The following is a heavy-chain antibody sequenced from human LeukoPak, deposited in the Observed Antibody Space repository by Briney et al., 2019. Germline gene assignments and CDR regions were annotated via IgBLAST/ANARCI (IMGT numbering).Heavy chain of an antibody. Sequence: SETLSLTCTVSGGSISSSSYYWGWIRQPPGKGLEWIGSIYYSGSTYYNPSLKSRVTISVDTSKNQFSLKLSSVTAADTAVYYCARVGREDTAMVESFILDHWGQGTLVTVSS. CDR1: GGSISSSSYY. V-gene: IGHV4-39*07. CDR3: ARVGREDTAMVESFILDH. D-gene: IGHD5-18*01. CDR2: IYYSGST. J-gene: IGHJ4*02.